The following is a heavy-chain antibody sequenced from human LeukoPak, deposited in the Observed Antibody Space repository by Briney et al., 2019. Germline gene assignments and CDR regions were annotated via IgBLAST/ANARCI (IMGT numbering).Heavy chain of an antibody. Sequence: GSLRLSCAASGFTFRSYSMAWVRQPPGKGLEWIGSIYYSGSTYYNPSLKSRVTISVDTSKNQFSLKLSSVTAADTAVYYCARRTGYSSSWSWRYAFDIWGQGTMVTVSS. CDR3: ARRTGYSSSWSWRYAFDI. J-gene: IGHJ3*02. D-gene: IGHD6-13*01. V-gene: IGHV4-39*01. CDR2: IYYSGST. CDR1: GFTFRSYS.